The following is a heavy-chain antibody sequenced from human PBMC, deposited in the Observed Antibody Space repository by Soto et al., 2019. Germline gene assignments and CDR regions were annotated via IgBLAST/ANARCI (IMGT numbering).Heavy chain of an antibody. J-gene: IGHJ4*02. D-gene: IGHD3-22*01. V-gene: IGHV3-30-3*01. CDR1: GITFSSYT. Sequence: GGSLRLSCTTSGITFSSYTMHWVRQAPGKGLEWVAVISYDGSNKYYADSVKGRFTISRDNSKNTLYLQMNSLRAEDTAVYYCASLHLPSTYYYDSSGYPEGFFDYWGQGTLVTVSS. CDR2: ISYDGSNK. CDR3: ASLHLPSTYYYDSSGYPEGFFDY.